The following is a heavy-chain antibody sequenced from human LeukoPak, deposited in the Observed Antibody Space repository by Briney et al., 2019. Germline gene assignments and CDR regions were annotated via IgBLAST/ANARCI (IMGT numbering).Heavy chain of an antibody. J-gene: IGHJ3*02. Sequence: PGGSLRLSCAASGFTFSSYWMSWVRQAPGKGLEWEANIKQDGSEKYYVDSVKGRFTISRGNAKNSLYLQMNSLRAEDTAVYYCARERTYYDILTGYYNAFDIWGQGTMVTVSS. CDR2: IKQDGSEK. CDR3: ARERTYYDILTGYYNAFDI. V-gene: IGHV3-7*03. D-gene: IGHD3-9*01. CDR1: GFTFSSYW.